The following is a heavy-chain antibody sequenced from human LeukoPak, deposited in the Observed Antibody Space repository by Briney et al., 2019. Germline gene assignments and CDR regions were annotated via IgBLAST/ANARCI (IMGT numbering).Heavy chain of an antibody. CDR3: ARHQGYFDP. CDR2: IYPGDSNT. J-gene: IGHJ5*02. Sequence: PGESLEISCKGSEYSFTNYWIGWVRQMPGKGLEWLGMIYPGDSNTRYSPSFQGHVTISADKSISTAYLQWSSLKASDTAMYYCARHQGYFDPWGQGTLVTVSS. CDR1: EYSFTNYW. V-gene: IGHV5-51*01. D-gene: IGHD3-22*01.